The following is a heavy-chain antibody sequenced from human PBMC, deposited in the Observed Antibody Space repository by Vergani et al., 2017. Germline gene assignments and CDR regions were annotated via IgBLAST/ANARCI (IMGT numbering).Heavy chain of an antibody. CDR1: GGSFSGYY. Sequence: QVQLQQWGAGLLKPSETLSLTCAVYGGSFSGYYWSWIRQPPGKGLEWIGEINHSGSTNYNPSLKSRVTISVDTSKNQFSLKLGSVTAADTAVYYCAREYSYGPYYFDYWGQGTLVTVSS. J-gene: IGHJ4*02. CDR2: INHSGST. D-gene: IGHD5-18*01. CDR3: AREYSYGPYYFDY. V-gene: IGHV4-34*01.